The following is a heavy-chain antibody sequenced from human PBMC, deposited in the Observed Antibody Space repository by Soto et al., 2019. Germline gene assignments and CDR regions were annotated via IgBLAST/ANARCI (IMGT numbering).Heavy chain of an antibody. D-gene: IGHD4-17*01. J-gene: IGHJ4*02. V-gene: IGHV3-7*01. CDR3: ARAGGADYGEGEFDY. CDR2: IKQDGSEK. CDR1: GFTFSSYW. Sequence: EVQLVESGGGLVQPGGSLRLSCAASGFTFSSYWMSWVRQAPGKGLEWVANIKQDGSEKYYVDSVKGRFTISRDNAKNSLYLQMNSLRAEDTAVYYCARAGGADYGEGEFDYWGQGTLVTVSS.